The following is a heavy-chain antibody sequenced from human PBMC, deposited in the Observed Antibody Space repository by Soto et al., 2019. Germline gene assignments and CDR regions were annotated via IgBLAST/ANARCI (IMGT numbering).Heavy chain of an antibody. Sequence: ASVKVSCKASGYTFTSYGISWVRQAPGQGLEWMGWISAYNGNTNYAQKLQGRVTMTTDTSTSTAYMELRSLRSDDTAVYYCAWETYDFWSGYYPSYYYYMDVWGKGTTVTVSS. CDR1: GYTFTSYG. CDR2: ISAYNGNT. J-gene: IGHJ6*03. V-gene: IGHV1-18*01. D-gene: IGHD3-3*01. CDR3: AWETYDFWSGYYPSYYYYMDV.